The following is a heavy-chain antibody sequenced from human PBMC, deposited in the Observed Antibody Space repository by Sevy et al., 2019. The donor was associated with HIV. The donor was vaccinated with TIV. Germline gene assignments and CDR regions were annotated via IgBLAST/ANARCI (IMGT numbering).Heavy chain of an antibody. CDR1: GFRFSSDW. CDR2: INGDGSST. CDR3: ARGAAPQNY. J-gene: IGHJ4*02. D-gene: IGHD2-15*01. Sequence: LSLTCAASGFRFSSDWMHWVRQAPGKRLVWVSRINGDGSSTVYADSVKGRFTISRDNAKNTLYLQMNYLRAEDTAVYYCARGAAPQNYWGQGTMVTVSS. V-gene: IGHV3-74*01.